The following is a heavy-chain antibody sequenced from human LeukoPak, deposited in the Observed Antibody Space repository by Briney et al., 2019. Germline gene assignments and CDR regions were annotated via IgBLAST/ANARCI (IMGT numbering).Heavy chain of an antibody. D-gene: IGHD5-18*01. CDR1: GFTFSRYA. CDR2: ISYDGSNK. V-gene: IGHV3-30-3*01. Sequence: GGSLRLSCAASGFTFSRYAMHWVRQAPGKGLEWVAVISYDGSNKYYVGSVKGRFTISRDNSKNTLYLQMSSLRTEDTAVYYCARDGYALDTPMVSTVFDCWGQGTLVTVSS. CDR3: ARDGYALDTPMVSTVFDC. J-gene: IGHJ4*02.